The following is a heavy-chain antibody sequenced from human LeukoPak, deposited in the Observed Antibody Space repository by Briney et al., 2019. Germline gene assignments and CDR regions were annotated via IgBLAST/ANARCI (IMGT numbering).Heavy chain of an antibody. D-gene: IGHD5-12*01. CDR3: AKDLGSGYDFYYYYYMDV. J-gene: IGHJ6*03. Sequence: GGSLRLSCAASGFTFSSYAMSWVRQAPGKGLEWVSAISGSGGSTYYADSVKGRSTISRDNSKNTLYLQMNSLRAEDTAVYYCAKDLGSGYDFYYYYYMDVWGKGTTVTVSS. V-gene: IGHV3-23*01. CDR1: GFTFSSYA. CDR2: ISGSGGST.